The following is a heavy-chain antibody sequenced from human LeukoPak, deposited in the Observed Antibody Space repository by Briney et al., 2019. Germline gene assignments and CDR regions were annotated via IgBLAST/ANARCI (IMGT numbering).Heavy chain of an antibody. Sequence: SETLSLTCAVYGGSFSGYYWSWIRQPPGKGLEWIGEINHSGSTNYNPSLKSRVTISVDTSKNQFSLKLSSVTAADTAVYYCARAPLNYGVGPVWFDPWGQGTLVTVSS. J-gene: IGHJ5*02. CDR1: GGSFSGYY. CDR3: ARAPLNYGVGPVWFDP. D-gene: IGHD4-17*01. V-gene: IGHV4-34*09. CDR2: INHSGST.